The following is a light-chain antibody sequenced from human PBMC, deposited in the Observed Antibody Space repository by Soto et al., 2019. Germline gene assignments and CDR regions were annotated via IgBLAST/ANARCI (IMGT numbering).Light chain of an antibody. CDR1: QSISRW. J-gene: IGKJ2*01. Sequence: DIQMTQSPSTLSPSVGDRVAITCRASQSISRWLAWYQQKPGKAPKLLIYDASSLASGVPSRFSGSGSGTEFTLTISRLEPEDSAVYYCQQYGTSPMYTFGQGTKLEIK. CDR3: QQYGTSPMYT. V-gene: IGKV1-5*01. CDR2: DAS.